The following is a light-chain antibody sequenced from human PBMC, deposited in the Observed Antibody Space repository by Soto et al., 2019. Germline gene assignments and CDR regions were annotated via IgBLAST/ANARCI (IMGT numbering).Light chain of an antibody. Sequence: QPVLTQSPSASASLGASVKLTCTLSSGHSNYAIAWHQQQPEKGPRYLMKLNRDGSHSKGDGIPDRFSGSSSGAERYLTISSLQSEDEADYYCQTWGTGSWVFGGGTKLTVL. V-gene: IGLV4-69*01. CDR2: LNRDGSH. CDR3: QTWGTGSWV. CDR1: SGHSNYA. J-gene: IGLJ3*02.